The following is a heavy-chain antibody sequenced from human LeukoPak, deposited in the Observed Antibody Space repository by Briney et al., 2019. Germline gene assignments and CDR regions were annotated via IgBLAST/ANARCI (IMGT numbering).Heavy chain of an antibody. CDR2: TSAYNGNT. CDR3: AREKGAVLLWFGELRNYYGMDV. CDR1: GYTFTSYG. J-gene: IGHJ6*02. D-gene: IGHD3-10*01. Sequence: ASVKVSCKASGYTFTSYGISRVRQAPGQGLEWMGWTSAYNGNTNYAQKLQGRVTMTTDTSTSTAYMELRSLRSDDTAVYYCAREKGAVLLWFGELRNYYGMDVWGQGTTVTVSS. V-gene: IGHV1-18*01.